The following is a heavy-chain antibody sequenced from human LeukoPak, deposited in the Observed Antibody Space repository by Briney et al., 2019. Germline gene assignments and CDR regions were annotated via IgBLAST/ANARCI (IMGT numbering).Heavy chain of an antibody. CDR1: GGSISSSSYY. CDR2: IYYSGSA. D-gene: IGHD6-19*01. J-gene: IGHJ5*02. V-gene: IGHV4-39*07. Sequence: PSETLSLTCTVSGGSISSSSYYWGWIRQPPGKGLEWIGSIYYSGSAYYNPSLKSRVTISVDTSKNHFSLKLTSVTAADTAVYYCARDSPRSGWYTYECNWFDPWGQGTLVTVSS. CDR3: ARDSPRSGWYTYECNWFDP.